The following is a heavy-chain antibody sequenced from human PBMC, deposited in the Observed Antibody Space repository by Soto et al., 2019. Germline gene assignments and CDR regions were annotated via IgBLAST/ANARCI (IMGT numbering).Heavy chain of an antibody. J-gene: IGHJ3*02. D-gene: IGHD3-3*01. V-gene: IGHV1-18*01. CDR1: GYTFTSYG. CDR2: ISAYNGNT. Sequence: GASVKVSCKASGYTFTSYGISWVRQAPGQGLEWMGWISAYNGNTNYAQKLQGRVTMTTDTSTSTAYMELRSLRSDDTAVYYCAIVFFSLVWLLHPWVGAFYIWGQGTMVTVSS. CDR3: AIVFFSLVWLLHPWVGAFYI.